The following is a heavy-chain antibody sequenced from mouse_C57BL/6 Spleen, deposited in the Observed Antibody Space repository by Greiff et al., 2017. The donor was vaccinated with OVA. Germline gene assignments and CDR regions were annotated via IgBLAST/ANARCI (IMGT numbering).Heavy chain of an antibody. V-gene: IGHV1-82*01. CDR3: ARADYYGTLVDY. J-gene: IGHJ4*01. CDR1: GYAFSSSW. CDR2: IYPGDGDT. Sequence: QVQLQQSGPELVKPGASVKISCKASGYAFSSSWMNWVKQRPGKGLEWIGRIYPGDGDTNYNGKFKGKATLTADKSSSTAYMQLSSLTSEDSAVYFCARADYYGTLVDYWGQGTSVTVSS. D-gene: IGHD1-1*01.